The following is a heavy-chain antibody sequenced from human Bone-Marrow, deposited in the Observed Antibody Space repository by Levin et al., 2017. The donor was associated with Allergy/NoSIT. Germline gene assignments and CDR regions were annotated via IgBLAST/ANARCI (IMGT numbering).Heavy chain of an antibody. J-gene: IGHJ6*02. V-gene: IGHV1-69*06. D-gene: IGHD3-3*01. CDR2: IIPLFGTT. CDR1: GGPFRSSP. CDR3: ARGRYDFYSGYFLYYGLDV. Sequence: ASVKVSCQASGGPFRSSPISWVRLAPGHGLEWMGGIIPLFGTTNYTQKFQGRVTITADTSTNTAYMDLSGLTPGDTALYYCARGRYDFYSGYFLYYGLDVWGQGTTVTVS.